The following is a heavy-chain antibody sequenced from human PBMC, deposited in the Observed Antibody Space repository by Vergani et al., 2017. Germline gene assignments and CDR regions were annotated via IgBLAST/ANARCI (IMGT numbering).Heavy chain of an antibody. CDR2: TYYRSKWYN. D-gene: IGHD2-15*01. Sequence: QVQLQQSGPGLVKPSQTLSLTCAISGDSVSSNSAAWNWIRQSPSRGLEWLGRTYYRSKWYNDYAVSVKSRITINPDSSKNQFSLQLNSVTPEDTAVYYCARGSVVVVAATPFVPSNWFDPWGQGTLVTVSS. V-gene: IGHV6-1*01. CDR3: ARGSVVVVAATPFVPSNWFDP. CDR1: GDSVSSNSAA. J-gene: IGHJ5*02.